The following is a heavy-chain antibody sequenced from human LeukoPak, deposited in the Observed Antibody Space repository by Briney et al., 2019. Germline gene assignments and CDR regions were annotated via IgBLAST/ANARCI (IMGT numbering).Heavy chain of an antibody. J-gene: IGHJ3*02. Sequence: SETLSLTCTVSGGSISSYYWSWLRQPAGKGLEWIGRIYTSGSTNYNPSLKSRVTMSVDTSKNQFSLKLSSVTAADTAVYYCASYNWNYVMAFDIWGQGTMVTVSS. CDR3: ASYNWNYVMAFDI. CDR2: IYTSGST. D-gene: IGHD1-7*01. CDR1: GGSISSYY. V-gene: IGHV4-4*07.